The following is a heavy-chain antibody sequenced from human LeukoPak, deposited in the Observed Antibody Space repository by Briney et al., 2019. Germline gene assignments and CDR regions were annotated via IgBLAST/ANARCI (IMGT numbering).Heavy chain of an antibody. J-gene: IGHJ4*02. CDR1: GFTFRTYA. D-gene: IGHD5-24*01. CDR2: ISGSGNGT. V-gene: IGHV3-23*01. CDR3: AKRTMSAFDS. Sequence: GGSLRLSCTASGFTFRTYAMNWVRQAPGKGLEWLSGISGSGNGTYYADSVKGRFIISRDNSKNMVYLQMNSLTVEDAATYYCAKRTMSAFDSWGQGTLLIVSS.